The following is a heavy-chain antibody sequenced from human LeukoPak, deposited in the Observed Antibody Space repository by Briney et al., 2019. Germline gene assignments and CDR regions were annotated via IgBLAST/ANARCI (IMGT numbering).Heavy chain of an antibody. CDR2: MNPDTGDT. V-gene: IGHV1-8*01. D-gene: IGHD1-26*01. CDR1: GYTFTGYD. CDR3: TRGSLSGNYSDY. Sequence: ASVSVSCKASGYTFTGYDINWVRQAPAQGLEWMGWMNPDTGDTGYAQKFQGRVTMTRNTSIDTAYMELSGLRSEDSAVYYCTRGSLSGNYSDYWGQGTLITVSS. J-gene: IGHJ4*02.